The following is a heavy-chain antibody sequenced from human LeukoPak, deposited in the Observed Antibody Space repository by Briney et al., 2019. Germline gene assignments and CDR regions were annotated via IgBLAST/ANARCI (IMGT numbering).Heavy chain of an antibody. J-gene: IGHJ6*03. V-gene: IGHV3-23*01. CDR2: ISRSGGTT. CDR1: GSTFSSYD. Sequence: GGSLRLSCAASGSTFSSYDMTWVRQTPGKGLEWGALISRSGGTTYYADSVKGRFTISRDNSKNTLYLQMNSLRAEDTAEYYCAKRGGTESFYYFYYMDVWGKGTTVTVSS. D-gene: IGHD2-15*01. CDR3: AKRGGTESFYYFYYMDV.